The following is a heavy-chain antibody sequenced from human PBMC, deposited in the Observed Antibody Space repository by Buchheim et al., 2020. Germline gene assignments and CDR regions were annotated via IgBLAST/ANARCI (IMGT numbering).Heavy chain of an antibody. CDR3: ATTATPYYYYGMDV. J-gene: IGHJ6*02. CDR2: ISYDGSNK. D-gene: IGHD5-18*01. Sequence: VQLLESGGGVVQPGRSLRLSCAASGFTFSSYGMHWVRQAPGKGLEWVAVISYDGSNKYYADSVKGRFTISRDNSKNTLYLQMNSLRAEDTAVYYCATTATPYYYYGMDVWGQGTT. V-gene: IGHV3-30*03. CDR1: GFTFSSYG.